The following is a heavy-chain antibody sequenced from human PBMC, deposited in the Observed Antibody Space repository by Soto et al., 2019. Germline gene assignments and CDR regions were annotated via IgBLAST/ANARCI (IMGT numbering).Heavy chain of an antibody. Sequence: QVQLVESGGGVVQPGRSLKLSCAASGFIFGRFGMHWVRQPPGKGLEWVAAIWNDGSNKFYADSVQGRFTISRDNSKNTLYLEMDSLRAEDTAVYYCARDHESGFCDSGPAGFDYWGQGTLVTVSS. CDR3: ARDHESGFCDSGPAGFDY. V-gene: IGHV3-33*01. CDR2: IWNDGSNK. J-gene: IGHJ4*02. D-gene: IGHD2-2*03. CDR1: GFIFGRFG.